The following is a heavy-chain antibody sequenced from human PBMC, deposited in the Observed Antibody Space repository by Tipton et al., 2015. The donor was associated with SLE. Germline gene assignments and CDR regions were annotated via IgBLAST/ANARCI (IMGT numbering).Heavy chain of an antibody. CDR1: GGSISSYY. Sequence: TLSLTCTVSGGSISSYYWSWIRQPPGKGLEWIGYIYYSGSTNYNPSLKSRVTISVDTSKNQFSLKLSSVTAADTAVYYCARGGTGAEYFQHWGQGTLVTVSS. D-gene: IGHD3/OR15-3a*01. CDR2: IYYSGST. J-gene: IGHJ1*01. V-gene: IGHV4-59*01. CDR3: ARGGTGAEYFQH.